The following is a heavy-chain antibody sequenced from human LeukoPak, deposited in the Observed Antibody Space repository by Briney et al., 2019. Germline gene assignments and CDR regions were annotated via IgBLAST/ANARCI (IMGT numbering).Heavy chain of an antibody. J-gene: IGHJ4*02. CDR1: VYSFTTNW. CDR3: ARRSYDSSVYYRYMYYFDY. D-gene: IGHD3-22*01. CDR2: IYPGDSDT. V-gene: IGHV5-51*01. Sequence: GESLKISCKGSVYSFTTNWIGWVRQMPGKGLEWMGIIYPGDSDTRYSPSFQGQVTISVDKSIGTAYLQWSSLKASDTAMYYCARRSYDSSVYYRYMYYFDYWGQGTLVTVSS.